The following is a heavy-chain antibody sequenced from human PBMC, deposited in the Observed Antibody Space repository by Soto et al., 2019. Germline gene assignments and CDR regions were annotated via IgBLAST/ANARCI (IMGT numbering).Heavy chain of an antibody. CDR3: ARDCSSTSCYYYYGMDV. J-gene: IGHJ6*02. Sequence: GASVKVSCKASGYTFTSYYMHWVRQAPGQGLEWMGIINPSGGSTSYAQKFQGRVTMTRDTSTSTVYMELSSLRSEDTAVYYCARDCSSTSCYYYYGMDVWGQGTTVTV. CDR2: INPSGGST. V-gene: IGHV1-46*01. CDR1: GYTFTSYY. D-gene: IGHD2-2*01.